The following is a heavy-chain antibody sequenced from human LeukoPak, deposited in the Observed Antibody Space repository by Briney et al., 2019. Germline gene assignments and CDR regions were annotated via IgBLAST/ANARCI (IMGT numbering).Heavy chain of an antibody. D-gene: IGHD3-3*01. CDR2: MNPNSGNT. CDR1: GYTFTSYD. J-gene: IGHJ6*03. V-gene: IGHV1-8*03. CDR3: ARGPNGYDFWSGYSSRYMDV. Sequence: ASVKVSCKASGYTFTSYDINWVRQATGQGLEWMGWMNPNSGNTGYAQKFQGRVTITRNTPISTAYMELSSLRSEDTAVYYCARGPNGYDFWSGYSSRYMDVWGKGTTVTVSS.